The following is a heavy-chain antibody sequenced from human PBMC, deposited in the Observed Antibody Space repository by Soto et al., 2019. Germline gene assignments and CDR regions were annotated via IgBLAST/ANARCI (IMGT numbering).Heavy chain of an antibody. CDR2: ISSSSSYI. D-gene: IGHD6-13*01. J-gene: IGHJ3*02. CDR3: ARDKNSSSWPDAFDI. Sequence: PGGSLRLSCAASGFTFSSYSMNWVRQAPGKGLEWVSSISSSSSYIYYADSVKGRFTISRDNAKNSLYLQMNSLRAEDTAVYYCARDKNSSSWPDAFDIWGQGTMVTVSS. V-gene: IGHV3-21*01. CDR1: GFTFSSYS.